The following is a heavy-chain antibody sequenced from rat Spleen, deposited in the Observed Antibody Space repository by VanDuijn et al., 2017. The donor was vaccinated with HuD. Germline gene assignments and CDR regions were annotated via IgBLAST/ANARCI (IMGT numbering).Heavy chain of an antibody. V-gene: IGHV2-1*01. CDR3: TRNRYRYNSGYVMDA. Sequence: QVQLMESGPGLVQPSETLSLTGTVSGFSLTSNSVNWVRQPPGKGLEWMGAIWSSGITDYDSALKPRRSISRDTSKSQVFLKMNSLQTEDTAIYFCTRNRYRYNSGYVMDAWGQGASVTVSS. J-gene: IGHJ4*01. D-gene: IGHD1-5*01. CDR2: IWSSGIT. CDR1: GFSLTSNS.